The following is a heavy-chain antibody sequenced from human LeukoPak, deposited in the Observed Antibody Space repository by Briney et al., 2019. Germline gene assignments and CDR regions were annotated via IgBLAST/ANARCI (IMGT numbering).Heavy chain of an antibody. Sequence: GGSLRLSCAASGFTFSNYWMSWVRQAPGKGLEWVANIKHDGSEKYYVDSVKGRFTISRDNAENSLFLQMNSLRAEDTAVYYCAKIPWIQLWSGDRPYYFDYWGQGTLVTVSS. CDR3: AKIPWIQLWSGDRPYYFDY. J-gene: IGHJ4*02. V-gene: IGHV3-7*03. D-gene: IGHD5-18*01. CDR1: GFTFSNYW. CDR2: IKHDGSEK.